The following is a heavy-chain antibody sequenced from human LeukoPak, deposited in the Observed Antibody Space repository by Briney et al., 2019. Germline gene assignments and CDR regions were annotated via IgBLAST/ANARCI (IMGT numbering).Heavy chain of an antibody. CDR1: GFTFSSYW. CDR2: IKQDGSEK. J-gene: IGHJ4*02. D-gene: IGHD6-13*01. Sequence: PGGSLRLSCAASGFTFSSYWMSWVRQDPGKGLEWVANIKQDGSEKYYVDSVKGRFTISRDNAKNSLYLQMNSLRAEDTAVYYCARASGRRSSSWYRGEFDYWGQGTLVTVSS. V-gene: IGHV3-7*04. CDR3: ARASGRRSSSWYRGEFDY.